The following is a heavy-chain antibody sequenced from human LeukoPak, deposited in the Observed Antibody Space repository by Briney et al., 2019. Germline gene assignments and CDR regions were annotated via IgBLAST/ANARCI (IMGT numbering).Heavy chain of an antibody. Sequence: GGSLRLSCAASGFTFSSYWMSWVRQAPGKGLEWVANIKQDGSEKYYVDSVKGQFTISRDNAKNSLYLQMNSLRAEDTAVYYCARESVHYYDSRDGMDVWGQGTTVTVSS. CDR3: ARESVHYYDSRDGMDV. CDR1: GFTFSSYW. CDR2: IKQDGSEK. V-gene: IGHV3-7*01. D-gene: IGHD3-22*01. J-gene: IGHJ6*02.